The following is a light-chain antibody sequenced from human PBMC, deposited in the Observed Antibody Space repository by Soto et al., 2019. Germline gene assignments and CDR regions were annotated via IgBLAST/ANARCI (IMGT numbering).Light chain of an antibody. Sequence: ELILTQSPVSLSLSPGERATLSCRASQTVGISLAWYQHTPGQPPRLLIYDASKRATGIPARFSGSGSGTDFTLTISRLEPEDFAVYYCQQYGSSPPSITFGQGTRLEIK. CDR3: QQYGSSPPSIT. J-gene: IGKJ5*01. CDR2: DAS. CDR1: QTVGIS. V-gene: IGKV3-20*01.